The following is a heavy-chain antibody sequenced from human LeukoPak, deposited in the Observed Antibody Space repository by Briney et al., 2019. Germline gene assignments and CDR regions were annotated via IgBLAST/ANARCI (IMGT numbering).Heavy chain of an antibody. Sequence: PSETLSLTCTVSGGSISPYYWIWIRQPPGKGLEWIGYIYYSGGTNYNPSLKSRVTMSVDTSKNQFSLKLASVTAGDTAVYYCTRRAAAVGTFYMDVWGEGTTVTVSS. V-gene: IGHV4-59*01. CDR1: GGSISPYY. CDR3: TRRAAAVGTFYMDV. D-gene: IGHD6-13*01. CDR2: IYYSGGT. J-gene: IGHJ6*03.